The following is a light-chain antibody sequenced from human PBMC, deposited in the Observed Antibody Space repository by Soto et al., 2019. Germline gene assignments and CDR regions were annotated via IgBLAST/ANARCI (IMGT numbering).Light chain of an antibody. J-gene: IGLJ3*02. CDR3: QSYDRSLSGTV. CDR2: GNN. V-gene: IGLV1-40*01. Sequence: QSVLTQPPSVSEAPGQRVTISCTGSSSNIGAGYDVHWYKQLPGTAPKLLIFGNNNRPSGVPDRFSGSKFGPSASLAITGLQDDDEADYYCQSYDRSLSGTVLGGGTKLTVL. CDR1: SSNIGAGYD.